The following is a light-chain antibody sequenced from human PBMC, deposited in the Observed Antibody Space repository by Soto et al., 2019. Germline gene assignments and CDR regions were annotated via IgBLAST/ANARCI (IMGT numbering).Light chain of an antibody. CDR2: DAS. CDR1: QSISSW. V-gene: IGKV1-5*01. J-gene: IGKJ3*01. Sequence: DIQMTQSPSTLSASVGDRVTITCRASQSISSWLAWYQQKPGKAPKLLIYDASSLESGVPSRFSVSGSGTEFTLTISSLQPDDFATYYCQQYNSYSLFTFGPGTKVDIK. CDR3: QQYNSYSLFT.